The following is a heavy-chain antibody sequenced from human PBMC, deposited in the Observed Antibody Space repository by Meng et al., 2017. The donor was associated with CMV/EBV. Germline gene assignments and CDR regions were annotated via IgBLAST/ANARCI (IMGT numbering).Heavy chain of an antibody. D-gene: IGHD1-26*01. V-gene: IGHV1-46*01. Sequence: ASVKVSCKASGYTFTSYYMHWVRQAPGQGLEWMGIINPSGGSTSYAQKFQGRVTMTRDTSTSTVYMELSSPRSEDTAVYYCARDPLRGWELPGSDYWGQGTLVTVSS. CDR3: ARDPLRGWELPGSDY. CDR1: GYTFTSYY. CDR2: INPSGGST. J-gene: IGHJ4*02.